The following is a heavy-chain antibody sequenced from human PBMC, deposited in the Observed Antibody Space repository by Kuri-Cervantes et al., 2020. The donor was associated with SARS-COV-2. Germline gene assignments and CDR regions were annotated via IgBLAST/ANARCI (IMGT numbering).Heavy chain of an antibody. CDR3: ARGGVPAAILNWFDP. CDR1: GFTFSSYS. Sequence: GESLKISCAASGFTFSSYSMNWVRQAPGKGLEWVSSISSSSYIYYADSVKGRFTISRDNAKNSLYLQMNSLRAEDTAVYYCARGGVPAAILNWFDPWGQGTLVTVSS. CDR2: ISSSSYI. V-gene: IGHV3-21*01. J-gene: IGHJ5*02. D-gene: IGHD2-2*02.